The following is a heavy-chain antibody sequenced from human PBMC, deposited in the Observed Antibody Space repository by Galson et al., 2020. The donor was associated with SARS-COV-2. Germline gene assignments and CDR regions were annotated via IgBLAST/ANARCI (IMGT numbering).Heavy chain of an antibody. D-gene: IGHD3-22*01. CDR3: VLDRGAEY. CDR1: GFTFNYYW. Sequence: GESLKISCAASGFTFNYYWMSWVRQAPGKGLEWVANIKQDGSEKHYVDSVKGRFTISRDNAKKSLFLQMNSLRAEDTAVYYCVLDRGAEYWGQGTLVTVS. CDR2: IKQDGSEK. J-gene: IGHJ4*02. V-gene: IGHV3-7*01.